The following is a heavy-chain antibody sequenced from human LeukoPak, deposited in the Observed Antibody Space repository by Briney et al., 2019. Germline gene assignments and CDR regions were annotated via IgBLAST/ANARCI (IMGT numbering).Heavy chain of an antibody. CDR2: ISGSGGST. CDR3: AKADCSSTTCYTSNGFDI. Sequence: GGSLRLSCAASGFTFSSYAMSWVRQAPGKGLEWVSAISGSGGSTYYADSVKGRFTISRDNSKNTLYLQMNSLRAEDTAVYYCAKADCSSTTCYTSNGFDIWGQGTTVTVSS. D-gene: IGHD2-2*02. CDR1: GFTFSSYA. J-gene: IGHJ3*02. V-gene: IGHV3-23*01.